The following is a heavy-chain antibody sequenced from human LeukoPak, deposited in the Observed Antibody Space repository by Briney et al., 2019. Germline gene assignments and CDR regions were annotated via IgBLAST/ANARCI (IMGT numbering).Heavy chain of an antibody. CDR2: IKEDGSEK. CDR3: ASGRRLGY. D-gene: IGHD6-19*01. V-gene: IGHV3-7*01. CDR1: GFTFSNYW. Sequence: GGSLRLSCAASGFTFSNYWMSWVRQAPGKGLEWVANIKEDGSEKYYVDSVKGRFTISRDNARNSLYLQMNSLRVEDTAVYYCASGRRLGYWGQGTLVTVSS. J-gene: IGHJ4*02.